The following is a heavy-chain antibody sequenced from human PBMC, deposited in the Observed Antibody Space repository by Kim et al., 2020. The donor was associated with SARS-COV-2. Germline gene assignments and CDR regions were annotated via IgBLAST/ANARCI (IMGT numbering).Heavy chain of an antibody. D-gene: IGHD6-6*01. V-gene: IGHV3-23*01. Sequence: GGSLRLSCSTSGFTFNNYAVNWVRQAPGKGLEWVSGISGSGTNTYYADSVKGRFTIARDNSKNTLYLQMSSLRAEDTALYYCAMGRYTSSPLFDYWGRGTLVTVSS. CDR3: AMGRYTSSPLFDY. CDR2: ISGSGTNT. J-gene: IGHJ4*02. CDR1: GFTFNNYA.